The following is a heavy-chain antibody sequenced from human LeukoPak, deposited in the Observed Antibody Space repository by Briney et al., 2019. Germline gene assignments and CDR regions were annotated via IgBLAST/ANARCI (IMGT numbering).Heavy chain of an antibody. D-gene: IGHD6-13*01. J-gene: IGHJ4*02. CDR1: GFTFSSYW. Sequence: GGSLRLSCAASGFTFSSYWMHWARQAPGKGLMWVSRITNDGRYTRDADSVKGRFTISRDNAKNTLYLQMTSLRAEDTAVYYCAREAAGTGNYYFDLWGQGTLATASS. CDR2: ITNDGRYT. V-gene: IGHV3-74*01. CDR3: AREAAGTGNYYFDL.